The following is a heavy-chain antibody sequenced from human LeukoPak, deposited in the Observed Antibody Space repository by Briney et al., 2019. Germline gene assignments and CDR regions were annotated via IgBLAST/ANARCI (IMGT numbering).Heavy chain of an antibody. Sequence: GRSLRLSCAASGFTFSTYAMSWVRQAPGKGLEWVSAITGSGGSTYYADSVKVRFTSSRDNSQNTLYLQMNSLRTEDTAIYYCAKHDREDYYDTSGRFDYWGQGTQVTVSS. CDR1: GFTFSTYA. V-gene: IGHV3-23*01. CDR2: ITGSGGST. CDR3: AKHDREDYYDTSGRFDY. J-gene: IGHJ4*02. D-gene: IGHD3-22*01.